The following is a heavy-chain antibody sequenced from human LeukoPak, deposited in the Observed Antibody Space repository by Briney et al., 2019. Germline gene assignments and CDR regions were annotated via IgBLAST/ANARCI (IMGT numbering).Heavy chain of an antibody. Sequence: GGSIRLSCATSGFTFSNAWMGWVRQAPGKGLEWVGRIKSKTDGGTTDYAAPVKGRFTISRDDSKNTLYLQMNSMKTEDTAVYYCTTGVLGLKQLVRPWGQGTLVTVSS. CDR1: GFTFSNAW. CDR3: TTGVLGLKQLVRP. D-gene: IGHD6-6*01. J-gene: IGHJ5*02. V-gene: IGHV3-15*01. CDR2: IKSKTDGGTT.